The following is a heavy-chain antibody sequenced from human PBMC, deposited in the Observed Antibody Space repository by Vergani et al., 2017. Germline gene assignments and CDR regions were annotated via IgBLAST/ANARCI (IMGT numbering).Heavy chain of an antibody. D-gene: IGHD2-21*01. CDR1: GFSFRNAW. CDR3: TTDPRYCGDWSCYGRRDHHYYGMDV. J-gene: IGHJ6*02. Sequence: EVQLVESGGGIVKPGGSLRLSCVASGFSFRNAWMNWVRRTPGKGLEWVGRIKSTFDRGTTDYAAAVKGRFTISRDDSKNTLFLQMNGLKTEDIGVYYCTTDPRYCGDWSCYGRRDHHYYGMDVWGQGTTVTVSS. V-gene: IGHV3-15*07. CDR2: IKSTFDRGTT.